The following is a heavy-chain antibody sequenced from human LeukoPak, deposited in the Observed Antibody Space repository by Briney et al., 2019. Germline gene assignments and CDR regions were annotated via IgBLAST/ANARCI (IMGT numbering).Heavy chain of an antibody. J-gene: IGHJ6*03. V-gene: IGHV3-48*03. CDR2: IDFGGTTI. CDR1: GFSFSSYE. D-gene: IGHD6-13*01. Sequence: GGSLRLSCAASGFSFSSYEMNWVRQAPGKGLEWVSYIDFGGTTINYADSVKGRFTIARDNAKNSLYLQMNSLRAEDTALYYCAKDSAGYSSSWFTTDYYYYMDVWGKGTTVTISS. CDR3: AKDSAGYSSSWFTTDYYYYMDV.